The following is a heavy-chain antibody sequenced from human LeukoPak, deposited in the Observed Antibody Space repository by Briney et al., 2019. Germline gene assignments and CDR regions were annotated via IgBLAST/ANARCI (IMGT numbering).Heavy chain of an antibody. J-gene: IGHJ4*02. CDR1: GFTFSSYW. D-gene: IGHD3-10*01. V-gene: IGHV3-7*01. CDR3: ARESDGSGSYFSDY. Sequence: PGGSLRLSCAASGFTFSSYWMSWVRQAPGKGLEWVANIKQDGSEKYYVDSVKGRFTISRDNAKNSLYLQMDRLRAEDTAVYYCARESDGSGSYFSDYWGQGTLVTVSS. CDR2: IKQDGSEK.